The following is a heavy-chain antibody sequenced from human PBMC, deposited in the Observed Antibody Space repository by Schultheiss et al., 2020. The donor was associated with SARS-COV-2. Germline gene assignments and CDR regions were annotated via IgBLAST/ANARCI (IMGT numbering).Heavy chain of an antibody. V-gene: IGHV3-33*01. CDR3: ARDQWPGMGQFDY. Sequence: GESLKISCAASGFTFSSFGMHWVRQAPDKGLEWVAVIWYDGSDKYYADSVKGRFTISRDNSKNTLYLQMNSLRAEDTALYYCARDQWPGMGQFDYWGQGTLVTVSS. CDR2: IWYDGSDK. CDR1: GFTFSSFG. D-gene: IGHD6-19*01. J-gene: IGHJ4*02.